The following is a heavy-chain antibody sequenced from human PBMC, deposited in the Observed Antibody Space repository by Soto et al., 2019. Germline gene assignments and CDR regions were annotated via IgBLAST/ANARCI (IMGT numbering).Heavy chain of an antibody. V-gene: IGHV3-33*01. CDR1: GFTFSSYG. J-gene: IGHJ1*01. Sequence: QVQLVESGGGVVQPGRSLRLSCAASGFTFSSYGMHWVRQAPGKGLEWVAVIWYDGSNRYYADSVKGRFTISRDNSKNTQYLQMNSLRDEDTAVYYCARDHCSSTSCYLFQQWGQGTLFTVSS. D-gene: IGHD2-2*01. CDR3: ARDHCSSTSCYLFQQ. CDR2: IWYDGSNR.